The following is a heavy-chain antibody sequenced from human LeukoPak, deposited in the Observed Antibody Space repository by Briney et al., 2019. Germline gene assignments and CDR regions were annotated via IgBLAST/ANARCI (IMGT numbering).Heavy chain of an antibody. CDR2: INHSGST. Sequence: SETLSLTCAVYGGSFSGYYWSWIRQPPGKGLEWIGEINHSGSTNYNPSLKSRFTISVDTSKDQFSLKLSSVTAADTAVYYCARGVYSSSSGQARTPDYFDYWGQGTLVTVSS. J-gene: IGHJ4*02. D-gene: IGHD6-6*01. CDR1: GGSFSGYY. CDR3: ARGVYSSSSGQARTPDYFDY. V-gene: IGHV4-34*01.